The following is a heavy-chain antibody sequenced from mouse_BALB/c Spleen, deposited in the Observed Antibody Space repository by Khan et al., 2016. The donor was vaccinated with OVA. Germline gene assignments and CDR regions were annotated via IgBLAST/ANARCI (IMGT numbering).Heavy chain of an antibody. D-gene: IGHD2-14*01. V-gene: IGHV1-4*01. J-gene: IGHJ3*01. CDR2: INPSNGYT. CDR3: VRDGAYHRNDGWFAY. CDR1: GYTFTTYR. Sequence: QVQLQQSGAELARPGASVKMSCKASGYTFTTYRIHWIKKRPGQGLEWIGYINPSNGYTNYNQKFKDKATLTTDKSSTTAYLQLSSLTSDDSAVYTCVRDGAYHRNDGWFAYWGQGTLVTVSA.